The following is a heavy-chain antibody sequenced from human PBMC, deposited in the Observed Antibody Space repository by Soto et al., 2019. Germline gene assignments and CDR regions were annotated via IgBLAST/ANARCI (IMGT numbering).Heavy chain of an antibody. CDR3: ARHGSIGARLNYFDP. CDR2: IYPGDSDT. V-gene: IGHV5-51*01. CDR1: GYNFDSFW. Sequence: GESLKISCHGSGYNFDSFWIGLVLQMPGKGLEWMGIIYPGDSDTRYNPSFQGQVTMSADKSTSTVYLQWSSLKASDTAIYYCARHGSIGARLNYFDPWGQGTQVTVSS. D-gene: IGHD6-6*01. J-gene: IGHJ5*02.